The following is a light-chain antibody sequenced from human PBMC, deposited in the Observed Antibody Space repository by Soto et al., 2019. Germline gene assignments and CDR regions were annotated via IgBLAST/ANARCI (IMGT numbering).Light chain of an antibody. CDR3: QQYNQWPIT. CDR1: QSVRSIY. CDR2: GAF. Sequence: EIVLTQSPGILSLSPGERATLSCRASQSVRSIYLAWYQQNPGQAPRPLIHGAFTRATGIPARFSGSGSGTEFTLTISSLQSEDFAVFYCQQYNQWPITFGQGTRLEIK. J-gene: IGKJ5*01. V-gene: IGKV3-15*01.